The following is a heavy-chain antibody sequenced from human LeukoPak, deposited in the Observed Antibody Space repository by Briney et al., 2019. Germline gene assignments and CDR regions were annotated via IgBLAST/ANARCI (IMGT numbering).Heavy chain of an antibody. J-gene: IGHJ4*02. D-gene: IGHD3-10*01. CDR1: GFTFSSYG. CDR3: AKDPIRHYSGSGESITTYFFDY. CDR2: ISYDGSKK. V-gene: IGHV3-30*18. Sequence: PGGSLRLSCAASGFTFSSYGMHWVRQAPGKGLEWVAVISYDGSKKYYADSVKGRFTISRDSSKNMLYLQMNSLRVEDTAVYYCAKDPIRHYSGSGESITTYFFDYWGQGTLVTVSS.